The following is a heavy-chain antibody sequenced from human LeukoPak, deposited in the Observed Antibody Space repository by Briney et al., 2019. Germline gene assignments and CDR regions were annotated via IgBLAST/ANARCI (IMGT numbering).Heavy chain of an antibody. D-gene: IGHD3-22*01. CDR1: GGSISSYY. Sequence: SETLSLTCTVSGGSISSYYWSWIRQPPGKGLEWIGYIYYGGSTDYNPSHKSRVTISKDTSKTQFSLRLSSVTSADTAVHYCARARLDSSGRFDSWGQGTLVTVSS. J-gene: IGHJ4*02. CDR2: IYYGGST. V-gene: IGHV4-59*01. CDR3: ARARLDSSGRFDS.